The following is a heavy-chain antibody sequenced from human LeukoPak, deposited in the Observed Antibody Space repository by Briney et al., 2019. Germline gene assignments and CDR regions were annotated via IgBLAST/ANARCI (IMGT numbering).Heavy chain of an antibody. J-gene: IGHJ6*03. CDR3: ARGSYAYGLYYYYMDV. CDR1: GFTFSTYW. CDR2: INGDGSST. V-gene: IGHV3-74*01. D-gene: IGHD5-18*01. Sequence: GGSLRLPCAAPGFTFSTYWMHWVRQAPGKGLVWVSRINGDGSSTSYADSVKGRFTISRDNAKNTLYLQMNSLRADDTAVYYCARGSYAYGLYYYYMDVWGKGTTVTVSS.